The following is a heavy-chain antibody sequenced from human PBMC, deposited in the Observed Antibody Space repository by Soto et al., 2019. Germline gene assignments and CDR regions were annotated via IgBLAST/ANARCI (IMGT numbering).Heavy chain of an antibody. D-gene: IGHD3-9*01. J-gene: IGHJ4*02. Sequence: SETLSLTCSVFGDSITNFHWSWIRQPPGKGLEWIGYVYFSGSTKYNPSLKSRVIMSIDTSKNEFSLKLTSVTAADSAAYFCAAYDSEGYFDYWGQGALVTVTS. CDR2: VYFSGST. CDR3: AAYDSEGYFDY. CDR1: GDSITNFH. V-gene: IGHV4-59*03.